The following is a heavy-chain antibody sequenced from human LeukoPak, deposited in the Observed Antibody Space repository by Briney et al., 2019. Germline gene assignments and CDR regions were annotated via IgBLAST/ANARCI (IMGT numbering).Heavy chain of an antibody. CDR3: VRGYAFGPDGMDV. Sequence: QPGGSLRLSCLASVFPFSSYAMHWVRQAPGKGLEYVSALSDSGGSTYYADSVKGRFPISRDNSKNTLYLQMSSLRAEDTAVYFCVRGYAFGPDGMDVWGQGTTVTVSS. V-gene: IGHV3-64D*09. J-gene: IGHJ6*02. CDR2: LSDSGGST. CDR1: VFPFSSYA. D-gene: IGHD5-18*01.